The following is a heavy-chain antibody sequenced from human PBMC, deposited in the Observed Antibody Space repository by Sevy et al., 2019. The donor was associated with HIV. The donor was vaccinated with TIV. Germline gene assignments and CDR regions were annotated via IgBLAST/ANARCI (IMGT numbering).Heavy chain of an antibody. V-gene: IGHV4-61*01. D-gene: IGHD1-26*01. CDR2: IHYSGST. CDR1: GGSVSSGSYF. J-gene: IGHJ4*02. Sequence: SETLSLTWTVSGGSVSSGSYFWSWIRQPPGKGLEWIGYIHYSGSTNYNPSLKSRVTISVDTSKNQFSLNLSSVTAAYTAVYYCARDSGTYPYYFDYWGQGTLVTVSS. CDR3: ARDSGTYPYYFDY.